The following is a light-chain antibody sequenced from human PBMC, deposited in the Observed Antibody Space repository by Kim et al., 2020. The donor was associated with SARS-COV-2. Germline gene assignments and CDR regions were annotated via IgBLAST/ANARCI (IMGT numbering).Light chain of an antibody. J-gene: IGLJ2*01. CDR2: GKN. CDR3: PSRDSSVSVV. V-gene: IGLV3-19*01. Sequence: SSELTQDPAVSVALGQTVRITCQGDSLRSYYASWYQQKPGQAPVLVIYGKNNRPSGIPVRFSASSSGNTTSLTITGAQAEDEADYYCPSRDSSVSVVFGGGTKLTVL. CDR1: SLRSYY.